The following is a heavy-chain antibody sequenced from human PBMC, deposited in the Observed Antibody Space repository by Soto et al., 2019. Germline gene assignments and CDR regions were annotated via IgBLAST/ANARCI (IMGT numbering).Heavy chain of an antibody. D-gene: IGHD3-16*01. V-gene: IGHV4-4*02. CDR2: IYHSGST. J-gene: IGHJ6*02. CDR1: GGSISSSNW. Sequence: SETLSLTCAVSGGSISSSNWWSWVRQPPGKGLEWIGEIYHSGSTNYNPSLKSRVTISVDKSKNQFSLKLSSVTAADTAVYYCAREGDGNYYGMDVRGQGTTVTVSS. CDR3: AREGDGNYYGMDV.